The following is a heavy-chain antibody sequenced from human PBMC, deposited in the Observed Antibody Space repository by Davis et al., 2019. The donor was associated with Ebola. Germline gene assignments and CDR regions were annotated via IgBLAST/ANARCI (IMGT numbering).Heavy chain of an antibody. J-gene: IGHJ6*02. Sequence: SETLSLTCAVSGGSISSSNWWSWVRQPPGKGLEWIGYIYYSGSTNYNPSLKSRVTISVDTSKNQFSLKLSSVTAADTAVYYCARHAGYSSSWYLKYYYGMDVWGQGTTVTVSS. CDR2: IYYSGST. CDR1: GGSISSSNW. V-gene: IGHV4-4*02. CDR3: ARHAGYSSSWYLKYYYGMDV. D-gene: IGHD6-13*01.